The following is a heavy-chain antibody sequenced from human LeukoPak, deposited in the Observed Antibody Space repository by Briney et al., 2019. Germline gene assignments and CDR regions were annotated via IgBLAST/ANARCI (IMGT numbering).Heavy chain of an antibody. CDR2: INPNSGGT. Sequence: GASVTVSFTASGYTFTVYYMHWVRQAPGQGHEGMGWINPNSGGTNYSQKFQGRVTITRDTAISTAYMELSRLRSDDTALYYCARTRVPYYYDSTYYFDYWGQGTLVTVSS. J-gene: IGHJ4*02. D-gene: IGHD3-22*01. CDR3: ARTRVPYYYDSTYYFDY. V-gene: IGHV1-2*02. CDR1: GYTFTVYY.